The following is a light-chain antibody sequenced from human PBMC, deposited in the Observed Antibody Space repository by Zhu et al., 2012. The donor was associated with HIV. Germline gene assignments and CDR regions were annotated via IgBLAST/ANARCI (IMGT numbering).Light chain of an antibody. Sequence: EIVLTQSPGTLSLSPGERATLSCRASESVSSSYLVWYQQKPGQAPRLLIYGAVNRATGVADRFSGSGSGTDFTLTISRLEPEDFAMYYCQQYGSSPSWTFGQGTKVDIK. CDR2: GAV. CDR1: ESVSSSY. V-gene: IGKV3-20*01. J-gene: IGKJ1*01. CDR3: QQYGSSPSWT.